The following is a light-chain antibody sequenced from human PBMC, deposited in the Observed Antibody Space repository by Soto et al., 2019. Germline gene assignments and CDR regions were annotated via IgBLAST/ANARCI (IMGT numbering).Light chain of an antibody. CDR3: SSYSGSSARVV. CDR2: EGT. CDR1: STDFENYNL. Sequence: QSALTQPASVSGSPGQSITISCTRSSTDFENYNLVSWYQHCPDKAPKLIIYEGTKRPSEISDRFSGSESDTTASLIISGLHPEYEAEYYCSSYSGSSARVVFGGGTKLTVL. J-gene: IGLJ2*01. V-gene: IGLV2-23*01.